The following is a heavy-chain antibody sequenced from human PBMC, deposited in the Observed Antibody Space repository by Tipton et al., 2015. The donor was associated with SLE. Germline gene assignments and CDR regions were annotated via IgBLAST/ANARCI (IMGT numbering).Heavy chain of an antibody. J-gene: IGHJ4*02. CDR2: IHYSGNT. D-gene: IGHD6-13*01. CDR3: ARSAGYGSSWAHFDY. V-gene: IGHV4-59*11. Sequence: TLSLTCTVSGVSMNSHYWSWIRQPPGKGLEWIGYIHYSGNTDYSPSLQSRVTISIDTSKSQFSLTLKFVTAADTAVYYCARSAGYGSSWAHFDYWGQGALVTVSS. CDR1: GVSMNSHY.